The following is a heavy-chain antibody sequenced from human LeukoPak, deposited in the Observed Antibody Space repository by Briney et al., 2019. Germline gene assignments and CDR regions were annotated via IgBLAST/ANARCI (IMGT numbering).Heavy chain of an antibody. J-gene: IGHJ4*02. CDR3: ANLIAAGNNDY. D-gene: IGHD6-13*01. CDR2: VSGSGGVT. Sequence: GGSLRLSCGASGFTFSKYAMSWVRQAPGKGLEWVSGVSGSGGVTYYADSVKGRFTISRDNSKNTLYLQMNSLRAEDTAVYYCANLIAAGNNDYWGQGTLVTVSS. V-gene: IGHV3-23*01. CDR1: GFTFSKYA.